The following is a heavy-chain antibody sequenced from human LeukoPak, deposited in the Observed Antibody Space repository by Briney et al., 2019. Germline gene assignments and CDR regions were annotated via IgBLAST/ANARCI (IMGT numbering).Heavy chain of an antibody. J-gene: IGHJ4*02. CDR2: ISNDGSKK. Sequence: GGSLRLSCAASGFTFSSYGMHWVRQAPGKGLDWVAVISNDGSKKYYADSVKGRFTISRDNSRNTLSLLLSSLRAEDTAAYYCASSGYWGQGTLVTVSS. CDR1: GFTFSSYG. V-gene: IGHV3-30*03. CDR3: ASSGY.